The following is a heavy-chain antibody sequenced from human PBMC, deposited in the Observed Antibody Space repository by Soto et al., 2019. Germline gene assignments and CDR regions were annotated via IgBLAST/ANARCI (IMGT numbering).Heavy chain of an antibody. D-gene: IGHD6-6*01. Sequence: SETLYLICTVSGGSISSYYWSWIRQPPGKGLEWIGYIYYSGSTNYNPSLKSRVTISVDTSKNQFSLKLSSVTAADTAVYYCARDRRVAAPIRYYYYGMDVWGQGTTVTVSS. CDR1: GGSISSYY. J-gene: IGHJ6*02. CDR2: IYYSGST. V-gene: IGHV4-59*01. CDR3: ARDRRVAAPIRYYYYGMDV.